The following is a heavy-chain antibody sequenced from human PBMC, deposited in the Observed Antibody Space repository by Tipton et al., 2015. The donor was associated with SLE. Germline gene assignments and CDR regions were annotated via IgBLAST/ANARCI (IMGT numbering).Heavy chain of an antibody. CDR3: ARGMVTWRGAIIGVDV. CDR1: GGSIRTNY. CDR2: IHSSGTT. J-gene: IGHJ6*02. D-gene: IGHD2-21*02. Sequence: TLSLTCTVSGGSIRTNYWIWIRQPPGKGLEWIGYIHSSGTTNYNPSLKSRVTISIDVSKNQFSLKLTSVTAADTAVYYCARGMVTWRGAIIGVDVWGQGTTVNVSS. V-gene: IGHV4-59*08.